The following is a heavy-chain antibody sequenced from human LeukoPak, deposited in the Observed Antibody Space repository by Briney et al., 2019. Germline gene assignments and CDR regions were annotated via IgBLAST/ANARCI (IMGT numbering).Heavy chain of an antibody. Sequence: GGSLRLSCAASGFTFSSYGMHWVRQAPGKGLEWVAVISYDGSNKYYADSVKGRFTISRDNSKNTLYLQMNSLRAEDTAVYYCAKDRWDYGGFDYWGQGTLVTVSS. J-gene: IGHJ4*02. CDR3: AKDRWDYGGFDY. V-gene: IGHV3-30*18. CDR2: ISYDGSNK. CDR1: GFTFSSYG. D-gene: IGHD4-17*01.